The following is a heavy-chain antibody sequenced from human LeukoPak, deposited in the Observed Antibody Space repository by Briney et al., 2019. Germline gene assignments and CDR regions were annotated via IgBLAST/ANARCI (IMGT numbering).Heavy chain of an antibody. D-gene: IGHD3-16*02. CDR1: GYTLTELS. Sequence: ASVKASCKVSGYTLTELSMHWVRQAPGKGLEWMGGFDPEDGETIYAQKFQGRVTMTEDTSTDTAYMELSSLRSEDTAVYYCATVLYVWGSYRSNWFDPWGQGTLVTVSS. J-gene: IGHJ5*02. V-gene: IGHV1-24*01. CDR2: FDPEDGET. CDR3: ATVLYVWGSYRSNWFDP.